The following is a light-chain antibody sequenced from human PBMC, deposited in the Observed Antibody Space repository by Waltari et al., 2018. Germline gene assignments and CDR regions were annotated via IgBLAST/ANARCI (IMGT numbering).Light chain of an antibody. CDR1: QSLSSN. CDR2: GAS. Sequence: EMVMTQSPATLSVSPGERATLSCRASQSLSSNLAWYQQKPGQAPRPLLYGASTRATGIPARFSGSGSGTEFTLTISSLQSEDFAVYYCQQYNDWPRVTFGGGTKVEIK. J-gene: IGKJ4*01. CDR3: QQYNDWPRVT. V-gene: IGKV3-15*01.